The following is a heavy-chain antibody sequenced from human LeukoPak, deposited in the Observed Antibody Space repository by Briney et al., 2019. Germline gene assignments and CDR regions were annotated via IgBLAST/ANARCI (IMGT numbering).Heavy chain of an antibody. J-gene: IGHJ6*02. V-gene: IGHV3-66*01. CDR1: GFTVSSNY. D-gene: IGHD3-9*01. CDR2: IYSGGST. Sequence: GGSLRLSFAASGFTVSSNYMSWVRQAPGKGLEWVSVIYSGGSTYYADSVKGRFTISRDNSKNTLYLQMNSLRAEGTAVYYCARDRRYNDILTGYYDNGMDVWGQGTTVTVSS. CDR3: ARDRRYNDILTGYYDNGMDV.